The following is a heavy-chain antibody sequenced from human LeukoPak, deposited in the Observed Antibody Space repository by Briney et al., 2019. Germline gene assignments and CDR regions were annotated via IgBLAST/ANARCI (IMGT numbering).Heavy chain of an antibody. J-gene: IGHJ5*02. CDR1: GFTFSNAW. CDR3: TTGYNWNDGWFDP. Sequence: PGGSLRLSCAASGFTFSNAWMSWVRQAPGKGLEWVGRIKIKTDGGTTDYAAPVKGRFTISRDDSKNTLYLQMNSLKTEDTAVYYCTTGYNWNDGWFDPWGQGTLVTVSS. V-gene: IGHV3-15*01. CDR2: IKIKTDGGTT. D-gene: IGHD1-1*01.